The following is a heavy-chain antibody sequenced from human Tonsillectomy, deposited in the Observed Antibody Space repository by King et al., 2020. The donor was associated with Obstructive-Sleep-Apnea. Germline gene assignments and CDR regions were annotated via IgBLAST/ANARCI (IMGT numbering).Heavy chain of an antibody. CDR3: AKGDWDSRSADS. Sequence: QVQLVESGGGVVQPGRSLRLSCAASGFTFSRYDMHWVRQAPGKGLEWVALLSQDVKFKYYANSVKDRFTISRDNSKNTLYLQIESLRVEDTAVYYCAKGDWDSRSADSWGQGTLVIVSS. V-gene: IGHV3-30*18. J-gene: IGHJ4*02. CDR1: GFTFSRYD. D-gene: IGHD4-11*01. CDR2: LSQDVKFK.